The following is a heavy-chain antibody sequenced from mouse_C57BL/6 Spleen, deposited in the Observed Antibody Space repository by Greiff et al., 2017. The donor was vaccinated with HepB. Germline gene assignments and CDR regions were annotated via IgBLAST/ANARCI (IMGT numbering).Heavy chain of an antibody. CDR2: IDPETGGT. Sequence: QVQLQQPGAELVRPGASVTLSCKASGYTFTDYEMHWVKQTPVHGLEWIGAIDPETGGTAYNQKFKGKAILTADKSSSTAYMELRSLTSEDSAVYYCTRGSTMAYYFDYWGQGTTLTVSS. V-gene: IGHV1-15*01. D-gene: IGHD2-1*01. J-gene: IGHJ2*01. CDR1: GYTFTDYE. CDR3: TRGSTMAYYFDY.